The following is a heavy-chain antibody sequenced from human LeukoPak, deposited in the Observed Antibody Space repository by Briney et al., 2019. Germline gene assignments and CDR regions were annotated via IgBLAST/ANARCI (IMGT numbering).Heavy chain of an antibody. D-gene: IGHD4-17*01. CDR1: GYSFTGYW. CDR3: ATAFTVTTNHFDP. Sequence: GESLKISCKGSGYSFTGYWIGWVRQMPGKGLEWMGIIYPGDSDTRYSPSFQGQVTISADKSISTAYLQWSSLKASDTAMYYCATAFTVTTNHFDPWGQGTLVTVSS. J-gene: IGHJ5*02. CDR2: IYPGDSDT. V-gene: IGHV5-51*01.